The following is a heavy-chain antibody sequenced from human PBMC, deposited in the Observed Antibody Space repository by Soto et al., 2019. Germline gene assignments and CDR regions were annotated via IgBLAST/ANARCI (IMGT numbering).Heavy chain of an antibody. CDR1: GGSITRGGYY. V-gene: IGHV4-31*03. J-gene: IGHJ5*02. CDR2: IYNSGTT. Sequence: SETLSLTCTVSGGSITRGGYYWSWIRQHPGKGLEWIGYIYNSGTTYYNPSLKSRVTISVDTSKNQFSLKLSSVTAADTAVYYCARSIDPWGQGTLVTVS. CDR3: ARSIDP.